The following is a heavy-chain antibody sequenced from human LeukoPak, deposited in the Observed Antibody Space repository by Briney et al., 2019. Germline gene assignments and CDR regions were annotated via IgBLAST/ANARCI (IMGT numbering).Heavy chain of an antibody. D-gene: IGHD5-24*01. CDR3: ARAGRDGYKLSNYYYMDV. Sequence: ASVKVSCKASGYTFTGYYMHWVRQAPGQGLEWMGWINPNSGGTNYAQKFQGRVTMTRDTSISTAYMELSRLRSDDTAVYYCARAGRDGYKLSNYYYMDVWGKGTTVTVSS. CDR2: INPNSGGT. CDR1: GYTFTGYY. V-gene: IGHV1-2*02. J-gene: IGHJ6*03.